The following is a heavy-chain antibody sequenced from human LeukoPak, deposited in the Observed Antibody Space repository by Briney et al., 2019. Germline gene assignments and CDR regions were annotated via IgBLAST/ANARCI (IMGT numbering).Heavy chain of an antibody. CDR2: GYHTGST. V-gene: IGHV4-38-2*02. CDR1: GYSISSGSY. D-gene: IGHD3-10*01. Sequence: PSETLSLTCAVSGYSISSGSYWGWIRQPPGKGLEWIGSGYHTGSTFYNPSLKSRVSISVDTSKNQFSLKLSSVTAVDTAVYYCARESTSGLPAVGFDFWGQGTLDTVSS. J-gene: IGHJ4*02. CDR3: ARESTSGLPAVGFDF.